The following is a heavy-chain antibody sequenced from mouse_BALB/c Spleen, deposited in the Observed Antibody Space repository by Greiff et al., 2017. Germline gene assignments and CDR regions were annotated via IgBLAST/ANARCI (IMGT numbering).Heavy chain of an antibody. J-gene: IGHJ4*01. V-gene: IGHV1-14*01. CDR2: INPYNDGT. CDR3: ARSYYYGSSYYAMDY. D-gene: IGHD1-1*01. CDR1: GYTFTSYV. Sequence: EVQLVESGPELVKPGASVKMSCKASGYTFTSYVMHWVKQKPGQGLEWIGYINPYNDGTKYNEKFKGKATLTSDKSSSTAYMELSSLTSEDSAVYYCARSYYYGSSYYAMDYWGQGTSVTVSS.